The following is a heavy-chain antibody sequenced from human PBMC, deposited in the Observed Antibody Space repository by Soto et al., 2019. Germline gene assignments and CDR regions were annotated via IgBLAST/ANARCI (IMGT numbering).Heavy chain of an antibody. Sequence: GFLRLSCAPSGFSLTRYSMNWVRPAPGKGLEWVSSISSTTNYIYYGDSMKGRFTISRDNAKNSLYLEMNSLRAEDTAVYYWARESEDLTSNFDYWGQGTLVTFSS. CDR1: GFSLTRYS. CDR2: ISSTTNYI. J-gene: IGHJ4*02. CDR3: ARESEDLTSNFDY. V-gene: IGHV3-21*06.